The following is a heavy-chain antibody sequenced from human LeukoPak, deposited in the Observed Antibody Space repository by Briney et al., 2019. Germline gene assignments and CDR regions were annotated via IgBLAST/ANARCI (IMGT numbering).Heavy chain of an antibody. CDR1: GFTFSSYA. V-gene: IGHV3-66*01. D-gene: IGHD6-19*01. CDR2: IYSGGDT. CDR3: AKERNLEIAVAGTIFDY. J-gene: IGHJ4*02. Sequence: GRSLRLSCAASGFTFSSYAMSWVRQAPGKGLEWVSVIYSGGDTYYADSVKGRFTISRDNSKNMIYLEMSSLKAEDTAVYYCAKERNLEIAVAGTIFDYWGQGTLVTVSS.